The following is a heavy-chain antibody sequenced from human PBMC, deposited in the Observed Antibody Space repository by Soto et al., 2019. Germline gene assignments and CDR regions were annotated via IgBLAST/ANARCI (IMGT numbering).Heavy chain of an antibody. CDR1: GFTLSDYG. J-gene: IGHJ4*02. V-gene: IGHV3-33*01. CDR2: IWHDGGEK. CDR3: ARDPGRDSPIDY. Sequence: QVQLVESGGGVVQPGRSLRLSCTASGFTLSDYGMHWVRQAPGKGLEWVAVIWHDGGEKYYADSVTGRFTISRDNSKNAVHLQIDSRGTEDTALYYCARDPGRDSPIDYWGQGTLVTVSS. D-gene: IGHD3-22*01.